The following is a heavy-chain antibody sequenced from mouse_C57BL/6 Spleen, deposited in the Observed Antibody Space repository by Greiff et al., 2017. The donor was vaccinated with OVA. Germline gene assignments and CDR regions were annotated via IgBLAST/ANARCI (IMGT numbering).Heavy chain of an antibody. CDR1: GYTFTRYT. V-gene: IGHV1-4*01. Sequence: VQLQHSGAELARPGASVKMSCKASGYTFTRYTMHWVKQRPGPGLEWIGYINPSSGYTTSTQKFKDKATLTADKSASTAYMQLSSLTSEDSAVYYCAREGYYAYWGQGTLVTVSA. CDR2: INPSSGYT. CDR3: AREGYYAY. D-gene: IGHD2-3*01. J-gene: IGHJ3*01.